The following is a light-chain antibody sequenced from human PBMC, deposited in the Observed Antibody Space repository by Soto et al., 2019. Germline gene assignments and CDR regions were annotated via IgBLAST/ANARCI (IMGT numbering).Light chain of an antibody. V-gene: IGKV3-20*01. CDR2: DAS. CDR3: QQYGSSPRT. CDR1: QSLSSSQ. J-gene: IGKJ1*01. Sequence: TQSPSTLSASVGDRVTITCRASQSLSSSQLAWYQQKPGQAPRLLIHDASSRATGISDRFTGSGSGTDFTLTITTLEPEDFAVYYCQQYGSSPRTFGLGTKVEIK.